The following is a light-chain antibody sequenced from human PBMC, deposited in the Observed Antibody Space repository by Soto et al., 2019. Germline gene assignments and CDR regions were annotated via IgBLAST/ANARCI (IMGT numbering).Light chain of an antibody. CDR1: QSVTNNY. Sequence: EIVLKQSPATLSLSPGDRATLSCGASQSVTNNYLAWYQQKPGLAPRLLIYDASYRANGIPDRFSGSGSGTDFTLTISSLQPDDFATYYCQHYNSYSEAFGQGTKVDIK. V-gene: IGKV3D-20*01. J-gene: IGKJ1*01. CDR2: DAS. CDR3: QHYNSYSEA.